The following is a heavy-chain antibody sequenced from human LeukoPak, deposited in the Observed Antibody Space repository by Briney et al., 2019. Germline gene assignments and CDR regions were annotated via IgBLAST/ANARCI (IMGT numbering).Heavy chain of an antibody. Sequence: QPGRSLRLSCAASGFIFSSYAMHWVRQAPGKGLEWVALISYDGFNKDYADSVKGRFTISRDNSKNTLYLQMNSLRPEDAAVYYCARERSYGSGSYDYWGQGTLVTVSS. D-gene: IGHD3-10*01. V-gene: IGHV3-30-3*01. CDR1: GFIFSSYA. J-gene: IGHJ4*02. CDR3: ARERSYGSGSYDY. CDR2: ISYDGFNK.